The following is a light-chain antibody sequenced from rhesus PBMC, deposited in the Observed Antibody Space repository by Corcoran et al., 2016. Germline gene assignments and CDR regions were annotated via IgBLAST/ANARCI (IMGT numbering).Light chain of an antibody. J-gene: IGKJ3*01. CDR3: LQGYSNPFT. CDR1: QSLLYSSNNKNY. Sequence: DIVMTQSPDSLAVSLGERVTINCKSSQSLLYSSNNKNYLAWYQQKPGQAPKLLIYWASTRESGVPNRFSGSGSGTAFTLTISGLQAEYFAAYYCLQGYSNPFTSGPGTKLDIK. CDR2: WAS. V-gene: IGKV4-1*01.